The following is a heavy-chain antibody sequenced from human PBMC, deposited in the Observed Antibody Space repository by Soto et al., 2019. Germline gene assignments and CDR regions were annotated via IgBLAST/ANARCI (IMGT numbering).Heavy chain of an antibody. D-gene: IGHD5-18*01. CDR2: TIPIFATV. V-gene: IGHV1-69*01. CDR1: GGSFSSNS. J-gene: IGHJ4*02. CDR3: ARGGRGYSSAPRYYFDY. Sequence: QVQLVQSGSEVKKPGSSVKVSCKASGGSFSSNSISWVRQAPGQGLEWMAGTIPIFATVHYAQKFQGRVTITADESTSTAYMELTSIRSEDTAVYFCARGGRGYSSAPRYYFDYWGQGTLVTVSS.